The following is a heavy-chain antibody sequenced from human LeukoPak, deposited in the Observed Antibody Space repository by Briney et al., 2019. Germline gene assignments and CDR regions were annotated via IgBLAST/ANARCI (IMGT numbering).Heavy chain of an antibody. Sequence: SETLSLTCTVSGGSISSSSYYWGWIRQPPGKGLEWNGSIYYSGSTYSNPPLKSRVPISVDPSQNHFSLQLSSVTAADTAVYYCASYDFWSGYPPGDDAFDIWGQGTMVTVSS. D-gene: IGHD3-3*01. V-gene: IGHV4-39*02. CDR2: IYYSGST. J-gene: IGHJ3*02. CDR1: GGSISSSSYY. CDR3: ASYDFWSGYPPGDDAFDI.